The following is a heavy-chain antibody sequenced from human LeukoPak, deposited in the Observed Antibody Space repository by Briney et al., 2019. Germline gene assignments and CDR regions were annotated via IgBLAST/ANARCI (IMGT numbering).Heavy chain of an antibody. Sequence: PSETLSPTCAVYGGSSSGYYWSWIRQPPGKGLEWIGEINHSGSTNYNPSLKSRVTISVDTSKNQFSLKLSSVTAADTAVYYCARGGSGYDFWSGPFGIDYWGQGTLVTVSS. D-gene: IGHD3-3*01. CDR2: INHSGST. CDR1: GGSSSGYY. CDR3: ARGGSGYDFWSGPFGIDY. V-gene: IGHV4-34*01. J-gene: IGHJ4*02.